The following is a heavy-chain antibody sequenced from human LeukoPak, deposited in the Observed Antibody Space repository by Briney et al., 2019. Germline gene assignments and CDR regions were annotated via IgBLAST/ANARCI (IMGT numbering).Heavy chain of an antibody. J-gene: IGHJ4*02. D-gene: IGHD4-17*01. CDR3: AKQGRGGYGDYAAFDY. CDR2: ISGSGGST. CDR1: GFTFSSYA. V-gene: IGHV3-23*01. Sequence: GGSLRLSCAASGFTFSSYAMSWVRQAPGKGLEWVSAISGSGGSTYYADSVKGRFTISRDNSKNTLYLQMNSLRAEDTAVYYCAKQGRGGYGDYAAFDYWGQGTLVTVSS.